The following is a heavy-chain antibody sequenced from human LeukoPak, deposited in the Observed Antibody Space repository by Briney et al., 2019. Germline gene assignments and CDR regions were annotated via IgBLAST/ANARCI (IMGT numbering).Heavy chain of an antibody. D-gene: IGHD6-6*01. CDR2: VRFGGSNK. Sequence: GGSLTLSCAASGFTLSSYGMHWVRQAPGKGLEWVAFVRFGGSNKYYADYVKGGFTISRDNSKNTLYLQMNSLRSEDTAVYNCDSLHSNSSGGDWFDPWGQGTLVTVSS. V-gene: IGHV3-30*02. CDR3: DSLHSNSSGGDWFDP. CDR1: GFTLSSYG. J-gene: IGHJ5*02.